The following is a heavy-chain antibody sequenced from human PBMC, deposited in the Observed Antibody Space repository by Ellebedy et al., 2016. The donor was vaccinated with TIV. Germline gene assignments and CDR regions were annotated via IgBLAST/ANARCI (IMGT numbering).Heavy chain of an antibody. D-gene: IGHD2-15*01. CDR3: ARIRDRDYFDY. CDR1: GFTFSSYW. Sequence: ESLKISCAASGFTFSSYWMSWVRQAPGKGLEWIGSIFHSGSTYYNPSLKSRVIISADTSKNQFSLKLSSVTAADTAVYYCARIRDRDYFDYWGQGTLVTVSS. V-gene: IGHV4-38-2*01. J-gene: IGHJ4*02. CDR2: IFHSGST.